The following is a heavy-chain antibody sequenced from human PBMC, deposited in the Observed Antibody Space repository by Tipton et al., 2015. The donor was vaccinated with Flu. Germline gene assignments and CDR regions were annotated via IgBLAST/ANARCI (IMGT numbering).Heavy chain of an antibody. D-gene: IGHD5-18*01. CDR1: GFTFDDYA. Sequence: SLRLSCAASGFTFDDYAMHWVRQAPGKGLEWVSGISWNSGSIGYADSVKGRFTISRDNAKNSLYLQMNSLRAEDTALYYCAKDRSGYSYGYKDYWGQGTLVTVSS. CDR2: ISWNSGSI. CDR3: AKDRSGYSYGYKDY. J-gene: IGHJ4*02. V-gene: IGHV3-9*01.